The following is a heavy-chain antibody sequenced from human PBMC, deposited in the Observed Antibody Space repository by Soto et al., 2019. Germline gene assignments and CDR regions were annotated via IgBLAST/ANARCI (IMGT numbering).Heavy chain of an antibody. CDR3: AHRLRSSRWIYFDY. Sequence: QITLKESGPTLVRPTQTLTLTCSLSGFSLSSSGVGVGWIRQPPGKALEWLALIYWDDDKRYSPSLKSRLTVTKATSKHQVVLTMTNTDPVDTATYYCAHRLRSSRWIYFDYWGQGTLVTVSS. D-gene: IGHD6-13*01. J-gene: IGHJ4*02. V-gene: IGHV2-5*02. CDR2: IYWDDDK. CDR1: GFSLSSSGVG.